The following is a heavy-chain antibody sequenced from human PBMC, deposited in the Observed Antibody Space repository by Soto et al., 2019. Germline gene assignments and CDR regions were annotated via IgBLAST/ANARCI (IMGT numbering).Heavy chain of an antibody. CDR3: ARERDFWSGYPQLSYYGMDV. J-gene: IGHJ6*02. Sequence: NPSETLSLTCTVSGGSISDDTYYWGWIRQPPGKGLEWIGSIYYSGTSSYNPSLESRVTMSVDTSKNQFSLKLSSVTAADTAVYYCARERDFWSGYPQLSYYGMDVWGQGTTVTVSS. D-gene: IGHD3-3*01. CDR1: GGSISDDTYY. CDR2: IYYSGTS. V-gene: IGHV4-39*07.